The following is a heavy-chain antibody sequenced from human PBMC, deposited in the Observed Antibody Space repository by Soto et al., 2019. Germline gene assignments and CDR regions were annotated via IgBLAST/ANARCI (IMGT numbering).Heavy chain of an antibody. CDR3: AREGYSSGWYYGFDY. V-gene: IGHV3-74*01. CDR2: INTDGSST. CDR1: GFTFSRYW. J-gene: IGHJ4*02. Sequence: EVQLVESGGGLVQPGGSLRLSCAASGFTFSRYWMHWVRQAPGKGLVWVSRINTDGSSTSYADSVKGRFTISRDNAKNTLYLQMNSLRAEDTAVYYCAREGYSSGWYYGFDYWGQGTLVTVSS. D-gene: IGHD6-19*01.